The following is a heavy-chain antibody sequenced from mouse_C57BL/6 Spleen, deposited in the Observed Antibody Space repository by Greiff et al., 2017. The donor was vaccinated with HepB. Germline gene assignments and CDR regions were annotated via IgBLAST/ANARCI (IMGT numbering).Heavy chain of an antibody. CDR3: ARGYYYGSSPFDY. V-gene: IGHV5-17*01. CDR1: GFTFSDYG. Sequence: EVHLVESGGGLVKPGGSLKLSCAASGFTFSDYGMHWVRQAPEKGLEWVAYISSGSSTIYYADTVKGRFTISRDNAKNTLFLQMTSLRSEDTAMYYCARGYYYGSSPFDYWGQGTTLTVSS. D-gene: IGHD1-1*01. CDR2: ISSGSSTI. J-gene: IGHJ2*01.